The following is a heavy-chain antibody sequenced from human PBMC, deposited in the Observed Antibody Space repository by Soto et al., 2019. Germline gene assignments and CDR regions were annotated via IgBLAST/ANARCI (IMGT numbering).Heavy chain of an antibody. CDR1: GGSLSTYA. CDR3: ARSRASDYYYYYGMDV. D-gene: IGHD1-26*01. V-gene: IGHV1-69*13. CDR2: IIPIFGTT. J-gene: IGHJ6*02. Sequence: GASVKVSWKASGGSLSTYASSWVRQAPGQGLEWMGGIIPIFGTTNYAQKFQGRVTIIADESTSTAYMELSSLRSEDTAVYYCARSRASDYYYYYGMDVWGQGTTVTVSS.